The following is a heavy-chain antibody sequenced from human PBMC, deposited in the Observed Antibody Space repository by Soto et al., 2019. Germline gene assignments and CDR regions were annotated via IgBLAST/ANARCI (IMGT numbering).Heavy chain of an antibody. CDR3: ARSQRGRTAFTFDY. CDR2: IYYSGTT. J-gene: IGHJ4*02. CDR1: GDSVSHENYY. D-gene: IGHD3-16*01. Sequence: SETLSLTCAVSGDSVSHENYYWSWIRQPPGKGLEWIGYIYYSGTTNYNSYLKSRLTLSVDMSKNQFSLKLTSVTAADTAVYFCARSQRGRTAFTFDYWGQGAPVTVSS. V-gene: IGHV4-61*01.